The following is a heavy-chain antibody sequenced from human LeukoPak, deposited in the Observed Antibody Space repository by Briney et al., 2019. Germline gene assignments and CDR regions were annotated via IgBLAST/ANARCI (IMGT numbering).Heavy chain of an antibody. CDR2: IIPIFGTA. CDR3: ARDSVVTNFGVVDNWFDP. V-gene: IGHV1-69*13. D-gene: IGHD3-3*01. J-gene: IGHJ5*02. Sequence: SVKVSCKASGGTFSSYAISWVRQAPGQGLEWMGGIIPIFGTANYAQKFQGRVTITADESTSTAYMELSSLRSEDTAVYYCARDSVVTNFGVVDNWFDPWGQGTLVTVSS. CDR1: GGTFSSYA.